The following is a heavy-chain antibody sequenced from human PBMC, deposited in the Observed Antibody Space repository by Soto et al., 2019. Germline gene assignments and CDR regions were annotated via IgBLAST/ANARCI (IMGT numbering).Heavy chain of an antibody. CDR3: ARDRDILTGYYPPGDY. CDR2: ISAYNGNT. Sequence: QVQLVQSGAEVKKPGASVKVSCKASGYTFTSYGISWVRQAPGQGLEWMGWISAYNGNTNYAQKLQGRVTMTTDTSRSTAEMEVRSLRSDDTAVYYCARDRDILTGYYPPGDYWGQGTLVTVSS. J-gene: IGHJ4*02. V-gene: IGHV1-18*01. CDR1: GYTFTSYG. D-gene: IGHD3-9*01.